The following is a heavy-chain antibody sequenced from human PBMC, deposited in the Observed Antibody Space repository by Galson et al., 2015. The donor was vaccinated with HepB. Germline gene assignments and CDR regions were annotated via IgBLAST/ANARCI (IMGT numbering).Heavy chain of an antibody. CDR2: ISGGGSST. J-gene: IGHJ6*02. Sequence: SLRLSCAASGFSFGSYAMSWVRQAPGKGLEWVSGISGGGSSTYYADSVKGRFTISRDNSKNTLDLQMSSLRAEDTAVYYCAPWWIDYGSGSTLHDMDVWGQGTTVTVSS. CDR1: GFSFGSYA. V-gene: IGHV3-23*01. CDR3: APWWIDYGSGSTLHDMDV. D-gene: IGHD3-10*01.